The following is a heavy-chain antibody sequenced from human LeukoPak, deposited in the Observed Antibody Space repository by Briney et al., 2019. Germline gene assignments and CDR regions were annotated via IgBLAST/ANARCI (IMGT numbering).Heavy chain of an antibody. CDR3: AKAHGDYRSGSYYQYYFDY. CDR1: GLTFNKTS. V-gene: IGHV3-23*01. J-gene: IGHJ4*02. D-gene: IGHD3-10*01. Sequence: PGGSLRLSCAASGLTFNKTSMSWVRQSPGKGLEWVSAIGVSAGSTYYADFAKGRFTISRDNSKNTVYLQLNSLRAEDTAVYYCAKAHGDYRSGSYYQYYFDYWGQGTLVTVSS. CDR2: IGVSAGST.